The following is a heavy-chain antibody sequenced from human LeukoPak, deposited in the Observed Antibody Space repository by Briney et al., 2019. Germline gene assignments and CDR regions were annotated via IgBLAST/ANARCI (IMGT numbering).Heavy chain of an antibody. Sequence: SETLSLTCTVSGGSISSSSYYWGWIRQPPGKGLEWIGSIYYSGSTYYNPSLKSRVTISVDTSKNQFSLKLTSVTAADTAVYYCASGPYSSSWYNYYYYYYMDVWGKGTTVTVSS. CDR2: IYYSGST. D-gene: IGHD6-13*01. J-gene: IGHJ6*03. V-gene: IGHV4-39*07. CDR1: GGSISSSSYY. CDR3: ASGPYSSSWYNYYYYYYMDV.